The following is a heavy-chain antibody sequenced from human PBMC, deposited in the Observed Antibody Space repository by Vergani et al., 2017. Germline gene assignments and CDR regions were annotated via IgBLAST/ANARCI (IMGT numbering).Heavy chain of an antibody. J-gene: IGHJ4*02. V-gene: IGHV1-2*02. Sequence: QVQLVQSGAEVKKPGSSVKVSCKASGGTFSSYTISWVRQAPGQGLEWMGRINPNSGGTNYAQKFQGRVTMTRDTSISTAYMELSRLRSDDTAVYYCAREQLWIDYWGQGTLVTVSS. CDR3: AREQLWIDY. CDR1: GGTFSSYT. CDR2: INPNSGGT. D-gene: IGHD5-18*01.